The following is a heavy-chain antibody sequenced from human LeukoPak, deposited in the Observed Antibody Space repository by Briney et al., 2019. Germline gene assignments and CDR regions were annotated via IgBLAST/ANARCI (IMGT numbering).Heavy chain of an antibody. D-gene: IGHD2-2*01. CDR3: ASLGYCSSTRCYHGADP. CDR2: VSRDSQTV. V-gene: IGHV3-48*04. J-gene: IGHJ5*02. Sequence: QPGGSLRLSCAVSGFIFSSYTMNWVRQAPGQGLEWVAYVSRDSQTVYYAESVKGRFTISRDNAQNSLYLQMHSLRTEDTAVYYCASLGYCSSTRCYHGADPWGQGTLVTVSS. CDR1: GFIFSSYT.